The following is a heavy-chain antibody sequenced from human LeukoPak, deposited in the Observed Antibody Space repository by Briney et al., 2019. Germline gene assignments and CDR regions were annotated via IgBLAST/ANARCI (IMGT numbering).Heavy chain of an antibody. CDR3: ARDLDSSGSDY. CDR2: INWNGGST. D-gene: IGHD3-22*01. V-gene: IGHV3-20*01. Sequence: PGVSLRLSCAASGFTFDDYGMSCVRQAPGKGLEWVSGINWNGGSTGYADSVKGRFTISRDNAKNSLYLQMNSLRAEDTALYHCARDLDSSGSDYWGQGTLVTVSS. J-gene: IGHJ4*02. CDR1: GFTFDDYG.